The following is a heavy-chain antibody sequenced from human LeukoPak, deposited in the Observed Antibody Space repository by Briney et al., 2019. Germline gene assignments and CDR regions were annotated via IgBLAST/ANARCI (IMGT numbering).Heavy chain of an antibody. D-gene: IGHD6-19*01. V-gene: IGHV1-69*05. CDR2: IIPIFGTA. J-gene: IGHJ6*03. CDR3: ARVAGWNYAYYYMDV. Sequence: ASVKVSCKASGGTFSSYAISWVRQAPGQGLEWMGGIIPIFGTANYAQKFQGRVTITTDESTSTAYMELSSLRSEDTAVYYCARVAGWNYAYYYMDVWGKGTTVTVSS. CDR1: GGTFSSYA.